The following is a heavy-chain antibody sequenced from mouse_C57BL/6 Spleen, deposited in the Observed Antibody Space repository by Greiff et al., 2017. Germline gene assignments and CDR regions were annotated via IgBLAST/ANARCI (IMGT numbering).Heavy chain of an antibody. CDR1: GYTFTSYW. CDR2: IDPNSGGT. CDR3: ARHYYGSSYYFDY. V-gene: IGHV1-72*01. D-gene: IGHD1-1*01. Sequence: QVQLKQPGAELVKPGASVKLSCKASGYTFTSYWMHWVKQRPGRGLEWIGRIDPNSGGTKYNEKFKSKATLTVDKPSSTAYMQLSSLTSEDSAVYYCARHYYGSSYYFDYWGQGTTLTVSS. J-gene: IGHJ2*01.